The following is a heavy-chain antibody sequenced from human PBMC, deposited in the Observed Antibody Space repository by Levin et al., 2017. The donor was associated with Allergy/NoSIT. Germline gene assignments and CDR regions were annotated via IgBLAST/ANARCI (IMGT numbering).Heavy chain of an antibody. CDR1: GGTFSSYA. CDR2: IIPILGIA. Sequence: ASVKVSCKASGGTFSSYAISWVRQAPGQGLEWMGRIIPILGIANYAQKFQGRVTITADKSTSTAYMELSSLRSEDTAVYYCARDRKGRAVGSYYDILTGYSHFDYWGQGTLVTVSS. V-gene: IGHV1-69*04. CDR3: ARDRKGRAVGSYYDILTGYSHFDY. J-gene: IGHJ4*02. D-gene: IGHD3-9*01.